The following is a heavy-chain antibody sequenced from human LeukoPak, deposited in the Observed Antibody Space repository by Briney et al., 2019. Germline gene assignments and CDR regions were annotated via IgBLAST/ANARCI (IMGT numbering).Heavy chain of an antibody. Sequence: SETPSLTCAVYGGSFSGYYWSWIRQPPGKGLEWIGEINHSGSTNYNPSLKSRVTISVDTSKNQFSLKLSSVTAADTAVYYCAGGGTRDYVDYWGQGTLVTVSS. D-gene: IGHD3-16*01. CDR1: GGSFSGYY. CDR3: AGGGTRDYVDY. J-gene: IGHJ4*02. CDR2: INHSGST. V-gene: IGHV4-34*01.